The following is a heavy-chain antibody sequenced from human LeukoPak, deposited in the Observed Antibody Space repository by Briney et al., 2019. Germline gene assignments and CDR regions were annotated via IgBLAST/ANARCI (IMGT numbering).Heavy chain of an antibody. CDR3: AKDIAQGYTFGSIEQDY. J-gene: IGHJ4*02. Sequence: GGSLRLSCAASGFTVSSNYMSWVRQAPGKGLEWVSAISESGTGTYYADSVKGRFTISRDNSKNTLSLQMNSLRAEDTAVYYCAKDIAQGYTFGSIEQDYWGQGTLVTVSS. D-gene: IGHD5-18*01. CDR1: GFTVSSNY. V-gene: IGHV3-23*01. CDR2: ISESGTGT.